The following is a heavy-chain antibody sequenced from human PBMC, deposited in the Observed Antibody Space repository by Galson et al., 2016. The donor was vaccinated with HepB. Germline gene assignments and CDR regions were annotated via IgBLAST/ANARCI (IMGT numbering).Heavy chain of an antibody. CDR3: TRDGGYSGYGMDV. CDR2: IIHTISFT. Sequence: SLKLSCAGTGFTLSTYSMNWVRQAPGKGLEWLSHIIHTISFTYYAHTVKGRFTISRDDAKNSLYLQMNSLTDEGTAVYYCTRDGGYSGYGMDVWGQGTTVTVSS. D-gene: IGHD5-12*01. V-gene: IGHV3-48*02. J-gene: IGHJ6*02. CDR1: GFTLSTYS.